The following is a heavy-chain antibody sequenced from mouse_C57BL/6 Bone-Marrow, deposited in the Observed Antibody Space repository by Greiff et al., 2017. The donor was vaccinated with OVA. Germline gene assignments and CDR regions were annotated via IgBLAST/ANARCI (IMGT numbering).Heavy chain of an antibody. J-gene: IGHJ4*01. CDR2: IWTGGGT. CDR3: ARIYYGSSFYAMDY. Sequence: VQLVESGPGLVAPSQSLSITCTVSGFSLTSYAISWVRQPPGKGLEWLGVIWTGGGTNYNSALKSRLSISKDNSKSQVFLKMNSLQTDDTARFYCARIYYGSSFYAMDYWGQGTSVTVSS. V-gene: IGHV2-9-1*01. CDR1: GFSLTSYA. D-gene: IGHD1-1*01.